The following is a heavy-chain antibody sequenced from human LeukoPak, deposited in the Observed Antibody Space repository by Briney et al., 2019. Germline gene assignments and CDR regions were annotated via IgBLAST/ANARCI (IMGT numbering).Heavy chain of an antibody. CDR3: ARRKLHRAYYYDSSGHNWFDP. CDR2: FDPKDGET. V-gene: IGHV1-24*01. Sequence: VASVKVSCKVSGYRFTDLSIHWVRQAPGKGLEWMGGFDPKDGETIYGQKFQGRLTMTEDTSTDTAYMELSSLRSQDTAVYYCARRKLHRAYYYDSSGHNWFDPWGQGTLVTVSS. J-gene: IGHJ5*02. D-gene: IGHD3-22*01. CDR1: GYRFTDLS.